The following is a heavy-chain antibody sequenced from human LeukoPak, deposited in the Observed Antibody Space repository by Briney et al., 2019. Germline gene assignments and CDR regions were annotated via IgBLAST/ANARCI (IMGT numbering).Heavy chain of an antibody. CDR1: GGSISSYY. V-gene: IGHV4-59*08. D-gene: IGHD2-2*01. CDR2: IYYSGST. CDR3: ARHFREYCSSTSCPYYYMDV. Sequence: SETLSLTCTVSGGSISSYYWSWIRQPPGKGLEWIGYIYYSGSTNYNPSLKSRVTISVDTSKNQFSLKLSSVTAADTAVYYCARHFREYCSSTSCPYYYMDVWGKGTTVTVSS. J-gene: IGHJ6*03.